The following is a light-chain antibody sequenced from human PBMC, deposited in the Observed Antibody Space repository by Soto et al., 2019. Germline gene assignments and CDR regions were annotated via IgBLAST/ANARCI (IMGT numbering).Light chain of an antibody. CDR3: QQYNNWVT. CDR2: GAS. Sequence: EIVMTQSPATLSVSPGERATLSCRASQSVSSYLAWYQQKPGQPPRLLIYGASTRATGIPARFSGSGSGTEFTLTISSLQSEDFAVYYCQQYNNWVTFGGGTKVEIK. CDR1: QSVSSY. J-gene: IGKJ4*01. V-gene: IGKV3-15*01.